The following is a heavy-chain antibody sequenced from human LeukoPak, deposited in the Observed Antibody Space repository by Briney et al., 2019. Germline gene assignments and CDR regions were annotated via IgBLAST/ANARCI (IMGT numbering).Heavy chain of an antibody. J-gene: IGHJ3*02. V-gene: IGHV3-21*01. Sequence: KPGGSLRLSCAASGFTFSSYSMNWVRQAPGKGLEWVSSISSSSSYIYYADSVKGRFTISRDNAKNSLYLQMNSLRAEDTAVYYCARHSGRIVSEAFDIWGQGTMVTVSS. CDR2: ISSSSSYI. D-gene: IGHD5-12*01. CDR3: ARHSGRIVSEAFDI. CDR1: GFTFSSYS.